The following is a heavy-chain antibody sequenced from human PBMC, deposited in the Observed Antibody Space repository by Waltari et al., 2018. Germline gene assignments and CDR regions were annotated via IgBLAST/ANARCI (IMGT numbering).Heavy chain of an antibody. CDR1: GGSISSGGYS. CDR2: IYHSGST. J-gene: IGHJ4*02. CDR3: ARAVVQGGYYYDSSGYYYFDY. V-gene: IGHV4-30-2*01. Sequence: QLQLQESGSGLVKPSQTLSLTCAVSGGSISSGGYSWSWIRQPPGKGLEWIGYIYHSGSTYYNPSLKSRVTISVDRYKNQFSLKLSSVTAADTAVYYCARAVVQGGYYYDSSGYYYFDYWGQGTLVTVSS. D-gene: IGHD3-22*01.